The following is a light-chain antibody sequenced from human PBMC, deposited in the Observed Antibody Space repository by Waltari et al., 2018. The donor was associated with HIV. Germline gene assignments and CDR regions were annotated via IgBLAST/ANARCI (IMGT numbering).Light chain of an antibody. V-gene: IGKV3-15*01. CDR3: QQYNNWPPRT. Sequence: EIVMTQSPATLSVSPGERATVSCRASQSVSSNLAWYQQKPGQAPRLLIYGASTRATGIPARFSGSGSGTEFTLTISSLQSEDFAVYYCQQYNNWPPRTFGQGTK. J-gene: IGKJ1*01. CDR1: QSVSSN. CDR2: GAS.